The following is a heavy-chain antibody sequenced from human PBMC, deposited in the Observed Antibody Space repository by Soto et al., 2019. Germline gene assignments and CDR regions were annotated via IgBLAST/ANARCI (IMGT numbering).Heavy chain of an antibody. CDR3: ASALTRLRYFDWPLDY. CDR2: ISYDGSNK. J-gene: IGHJ4*02. CDR1: GFTFSSYA. Sequence: GGSLRLSCAASGFTFSSYAMHWVRQAPGKGLEWVAVISYDGSNKYYADSVKGRFTISRDNSKNTLYLQMNSLRAEDTAVYYCASALTRLRYFDWPLDYWGQGTLVTVSS. V-gene: IGHV3-30-3*01. D-gene: IGHD3-9*01.